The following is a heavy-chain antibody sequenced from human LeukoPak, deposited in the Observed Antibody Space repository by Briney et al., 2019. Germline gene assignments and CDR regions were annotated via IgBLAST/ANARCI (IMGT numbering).Heavy chain of an antibody. V-gene: IGHV3-23*01. D-gene: IGHD6-19*01. CDR1: RLTFSTYA. J-gene: IGHJ3*02. Sequence: QPGGSLRLSCAASRLTFSTYAMSWVRQAPGKGLEWVSTITGSGGSTYDADSVKGRFTISRDNSKNTLYLQMSSLRAEDTAVYYCAKGYSSGWYDAFDIWGQGTMVTVS. CDR3: AKGYSSGWYDAFDI. CDR2: ITGSGGST.